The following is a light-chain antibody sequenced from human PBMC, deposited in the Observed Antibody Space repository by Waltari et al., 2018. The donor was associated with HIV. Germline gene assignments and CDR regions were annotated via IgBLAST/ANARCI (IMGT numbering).Light chain of an antibody. CDR1: SSGIGIYNY. V-gene: IGLV2-14*01. Sequence: QSALTQPASVSGSPGQSITIPCTGTSSGIGIYNYVSWYQQHPGKAPKLLIDEVNNRPSGVSDRVSASKSGNTAALSISGLQAEDDADYYCTSYTTRSTVIFGGGTSVTVL. J-gene: IGLJ2*01. CDR2: EVN. CDR3: TSYTTRSTVI.